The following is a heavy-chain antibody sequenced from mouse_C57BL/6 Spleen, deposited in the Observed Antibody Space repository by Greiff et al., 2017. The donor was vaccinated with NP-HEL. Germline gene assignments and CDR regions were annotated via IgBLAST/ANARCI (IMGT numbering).Heavy chain of an antibody. CDR2: INYDGSST. V-gene: IGHV5-16*01. D-gene: IGHD2-3*01. CDR1: GFTFSDYY. Sequence: EVKLMESEGGLVQPGSSMKLSCTASGFTFSDYYMAWVRQVPEKGLEWVANINYDGSSTYYLDSLKSRFIISRDNAKNILYLQMSSLKSEDTATYYCARVWLLPWYFDVWGTGTTVTVSS. J-gene: IGHJ1*03. CDR3: ARVWLLPWYFDV.